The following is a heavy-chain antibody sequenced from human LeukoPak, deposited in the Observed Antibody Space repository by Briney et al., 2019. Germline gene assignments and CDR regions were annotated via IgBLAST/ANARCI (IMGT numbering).Heavy chain of an antibody. V-gene: IGHV4-38-2*02. CDR3: ARVNAPVATFDY. D-gene: IGHD2-21*01. J-gene: IGHJ4*02. CDR2: ISHSGST. CDR1: SYSISSVYY. Sequence: SETLSLTCTVSSYSISSVYYGGWIRQPPGKGLEWIATISHSGSTYYTPSLKSRLTISLDTSKKQFSLKLSSVTAADTAVYYCARVNAPVATFDYWGQGALVTVSS.